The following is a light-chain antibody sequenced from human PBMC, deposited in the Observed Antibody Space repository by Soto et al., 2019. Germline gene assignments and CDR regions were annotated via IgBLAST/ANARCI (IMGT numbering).Light chain of an antibody. CDR1: QSVSSY. Sequence: EIVLTQSPAILSMSPGERATLSCRASQSVSSYFAWYQQKPGQAPRLLIYDASNRATGVPARFSGSGSGTDFTLTSSSLEPEEFAVYYCQQRRYWPVTFGQGTKVEIK. J-gene: IGKJ1*01. CDR2: DAS. V-gene: IGKV3-11*01. CDR3: QQRRYWPVT.